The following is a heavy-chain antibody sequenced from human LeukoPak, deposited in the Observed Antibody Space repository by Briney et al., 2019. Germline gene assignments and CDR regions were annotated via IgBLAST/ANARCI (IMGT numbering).Heavy chain of an antibody. CDR3: ARGGGFFSGSYTLVDT. Sequence: SETLSLTCTVYGGSIRSYYWSWIRQPPGKGLEWIGYIYYSGNTNYNPSLKSRVTMSVDTSKNQFSLMLSSVTAADTAVYYCARGGGFFSGSYTLVDTWGQGSLVTVSS. CDR1: GGSIRSYY. J-gene: IGHJ5*02. CDR2: IYYSGNT. V-gene: IGHV4-59*01. D-gene: IGHD3-3*01.